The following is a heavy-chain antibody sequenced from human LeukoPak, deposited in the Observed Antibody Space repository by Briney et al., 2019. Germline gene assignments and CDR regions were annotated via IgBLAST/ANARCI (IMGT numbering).Heavy chain of an antibody. J-gene: IGHJ3*02. V-gene: IGHV1-69*13. CDR1: GGTFSSYA. Sequence: SVKVSCKASGGTFSSYAISWVRQAPGQGLEWMGGIIPIFGTANYAQKFQGRVTITADESTSTAYMELSSLRSEDTAVYYCASASEDYCDYGDDAFDIWGQGTMVTVSS. CDR3: ASASEDYCDYGDDAFDI. D-gene: IGHD4-17*01. CDR2: IIPIFGTA.